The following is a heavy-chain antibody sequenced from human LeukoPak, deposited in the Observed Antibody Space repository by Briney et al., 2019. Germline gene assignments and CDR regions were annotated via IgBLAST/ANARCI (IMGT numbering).Heavy chain of an antibody. CDR3: ARGPSIKLELAWLDP. V-gene: IGHV4-4*07. J-gene: IGHJ5*02. CDR1: GGSISSYY. D-gene: IGHD1-26*01. CDR2: IYTSGST. Sequence: SETLSLTCTVSGGSISSYYWSWIRQPAGKGLEWIGRIYTSGSTNYNPSLKSRVTMSVDTSKNQFSLKLSSVTAADTAVYYCARGPSIKLELAWLDPWGQGTLVTVSS.